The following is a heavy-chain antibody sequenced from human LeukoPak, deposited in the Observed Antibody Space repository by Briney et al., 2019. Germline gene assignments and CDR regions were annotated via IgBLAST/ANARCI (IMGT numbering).Heavy chain of an antibody. J-gene: IGHJ4*02. D-gene: IGHD2-2*01. CDR1: GGSISSSNW. V-gene: IGHV4-4*02. CDR3: VRDTDIVMVTAGFDY. Sequence: SGTLSLTCAVSGGSISSSNWWSWVRQPPGKGLEWIGEIYHSGSTNYNPSLKSRVTISVDTSKNEFSLKLSSVTAADTAVYYCVRDTDIVMVTAGFDYWGQGTLVTVSS. CDR2: IYHSGST.